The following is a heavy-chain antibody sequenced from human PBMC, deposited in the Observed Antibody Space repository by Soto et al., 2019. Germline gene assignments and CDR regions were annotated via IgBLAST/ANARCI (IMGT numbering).Heavy chain of an antibody. V-gene: IGHV3-23*01. CDR2: ISARGGSS. Sequence: DVQLLESGGGLVQPGGSLRLSCAASGFSFSSYAMVWVRQAPGKGLEWVSVISARGGSSYFADSVKGRFTISRDNSKNVLSLEVNSLRAEDTAIYFCAKGSIEYSASVDNCGQGTLVLVSS. CDR3: AKGSIEYSASVDN. D-gene: IGHD4-4*01. J-gene: IGHJ4*02. CDR1: GFSFSSYA.